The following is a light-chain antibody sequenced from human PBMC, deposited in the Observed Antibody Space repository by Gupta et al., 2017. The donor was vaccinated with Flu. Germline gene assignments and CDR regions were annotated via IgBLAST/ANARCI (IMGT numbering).Light chain of an antibody. V-gene: IGLV3-25*03. CDR1: ALPKQF. Sequence: SYEVTQPPSVSVSPGQTARITFSGDALPKQFTYWYQQKAGQAPVLVIRKDNERPSGIPERFSGSSSGTTATLTISGVQAEDEADYYCQSADSSETYVVFGGGTKLTVL. J-gene: IGLJ2*01. CDR3: QSADSSETYVV. CDR2: KDN.